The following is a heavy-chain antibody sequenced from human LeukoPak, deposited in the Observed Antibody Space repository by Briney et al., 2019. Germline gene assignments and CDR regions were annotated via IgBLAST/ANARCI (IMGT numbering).Heavy chain of an antibody. CDR2: ISSSGSTI. J-gene: IGHJ4*02. Sequence: GGSLRLSCAASGFTFSSYEMNWVRQAPGKGLEWVSYISSSGSTIYYADSVKGRFTISRDNAKNSLYLQMNSLRAEDTAVYYCARGGYCSSTSCYVGTVDYWGQGTLVTVS. CDR1: GFTFSSYE. D-gene: IGHD2-2*01. V-gene: IGHV3-48*03. CDR3: ARGGYCSSTSCYVGTVDY.